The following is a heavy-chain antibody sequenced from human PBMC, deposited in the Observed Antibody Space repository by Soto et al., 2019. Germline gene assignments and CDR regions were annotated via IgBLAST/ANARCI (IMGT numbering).Heavy chain of an antibody. CDR1: GGTFTSSA. CDR2: SIPMFPSG. CDR3: ARGTLISTRYNFDS. Sequence: QVQLVQSGAEVKKPGSSVKVSCKASGGTFTSSAITWLRQPPGQALEWMAGSIPMFPSGNYAQKFRGRVTITSNESTSTAYMQLSGLTSDDTAVYYCARGTLISTRYNFDSWGQGTRVTVSS. D-gene: IGHD6-13*01. J-gene: IGHJ4*02. V-gene: IGHV1-69*05.